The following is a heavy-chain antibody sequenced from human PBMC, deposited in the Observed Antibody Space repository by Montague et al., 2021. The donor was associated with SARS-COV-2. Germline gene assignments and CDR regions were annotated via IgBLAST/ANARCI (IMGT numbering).Heavy chain of an antibody. CDR2: IHHIVGT. D-gene: IGHD2-2*01. J-gene: IGHJ4*02. V-gene: IGHV4-4*02. CDR1: GDSMSSNNW. CDR3: ATVFGGCSATSCYLYN. Sequence: SETLSLTCAVSGDSMSSNNWWTWVRQSPGKGLEWIGEIHHIVGTNYNPSLKSRVSISVDKSRNQLSLNLNSVTAADTAFYYCATVFGGCSATSCYLYNWGRGTLVTVSS.